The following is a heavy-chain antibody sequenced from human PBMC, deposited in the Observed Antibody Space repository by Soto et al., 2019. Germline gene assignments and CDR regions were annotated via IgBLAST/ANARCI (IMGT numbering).Heavy chain of an antibody. Sequence: EVQLVQSGAEVKKPGESLRMSCGLSGYTITNNWITWVRQMPGKGLEWMGRINPDDSHTNYSPSFQGHVTISADKSISTVYLQWSSLKASDTAMYNCAGGHGCVDYWGQGSLVTVSS. V-gene: IGHV5-10-1*01. J-gene: IGHJ4*02. CDR2: INPDDSHT. CDR3: AGGHGCVDY. D-gene: IGHD6-19*01. CDR1: GYTITNNW.